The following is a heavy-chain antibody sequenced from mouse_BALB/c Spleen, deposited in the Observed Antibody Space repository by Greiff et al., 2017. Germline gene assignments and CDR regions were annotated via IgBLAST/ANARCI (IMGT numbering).Heavy chain of an antibody. CDR3: ARYGKLYAMDY. CDR1: GFSLTSYG. D-gene: IGHD2-10*02. Sequence: VKLVESGPGLVAPSQSLSITCTVSGFSLTSYGVHWVRQPPGKGLEWLGVIWAGGSTNYNSALMSRLSISKDNSKSQVFLKMNSLQTDDTAMYYCARYGKLYAMDYWGQGTSVTVSS. J-gene: IGHJ4*01. V-gene: IGHV2-9*02. CDR2: IWAGGST.